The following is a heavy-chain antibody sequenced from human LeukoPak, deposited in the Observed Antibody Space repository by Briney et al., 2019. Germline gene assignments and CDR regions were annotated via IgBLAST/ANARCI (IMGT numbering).Heavy chain of an antibody. D-gene: IGHD3-3*01. V-gene: IGHV4-59*01. CDR3: AMSRYDFGAAFDI. J-gene: IGHJ3*02. CDR2: IYYSGST. CDR1: GGSISSYY. Sequence: PSETLSLTCTVSGGSISSYYWSWIRQPPGEGLEWIGYIYYSGSTNYNPSLKSRVTISVDTSKNQFSLKLSSVTAADTAVYYCAMSRYDFGAAFDIWGQGTMVTVSS.